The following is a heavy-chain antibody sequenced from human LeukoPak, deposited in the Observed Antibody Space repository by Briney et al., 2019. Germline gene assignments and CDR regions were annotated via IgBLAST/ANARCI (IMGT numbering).Heavy chain of an antibody. CDR1: GGSISSGGYY. Sequence: KSSETLSLTCTVSGGSISSGGYYWSRIRQHPGDGLEWIGYIYYSGSTYYNPSLKSRVTISIDTSKNHFSLKLSSVTAADTAVYYCARAGGFFSPFGYWGQGTLVTVSS. J-gene: IGHJ4*02. V-gene: IGHV4-31*02. D-gene: IGHD3-16*01. CDR2: IYYSGST. CDR3: ARAGGFFSPFGY.